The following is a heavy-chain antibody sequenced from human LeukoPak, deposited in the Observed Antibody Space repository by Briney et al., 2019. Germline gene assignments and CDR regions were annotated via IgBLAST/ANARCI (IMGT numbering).Heavy chain of an antibody. Sequence: GGSLRLSCAASGFTFGSYWMSWVRQAPGKGLEWVANIKQDGSEKYYVDSVKGRFTISRDNAENSLSLQMNSLRAEGTAVYYCASAGGDSRSPLPFYYWGQGTLVTVSS. J-gene: IGHJ4*02. D-gene: IGHD6-6*01. V-gene: IGHV3-7*03. CDR3: ASAGGDSRSPLPFYY. CDR1: GFTFGSYW. CDR2: IKQDGSEK.